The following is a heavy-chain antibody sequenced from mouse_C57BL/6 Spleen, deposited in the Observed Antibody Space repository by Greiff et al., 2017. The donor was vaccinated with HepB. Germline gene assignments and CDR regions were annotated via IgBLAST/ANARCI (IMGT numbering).Heavy chain of an antibody. CDR3: ARFYYYGSKDY. Sequence: EVKVVESGGDLVQPGGSLSLSCAASGFTFTDYYMSWVRQPPGKALEWLGFIRNKANGYTTEYSASVKGRFTISRDNSQSILYLQMNALRAEDSATYYCARFYYYGSKDYWGQGTTLTVSS. CDR1: GFTFTDYY. CDR2: IRNKANGYTT. V-gene: IGHV7-3*01. J-gene: IGHJ2*01. D-gene: IGHD1-1*01.